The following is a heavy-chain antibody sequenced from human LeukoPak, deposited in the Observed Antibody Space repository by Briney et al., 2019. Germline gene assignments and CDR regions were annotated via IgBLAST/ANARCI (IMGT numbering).Heavy chain of an antibody. J-gene: IGHJ4*02. CDR3: ARAYYYDFDY. D-gene: IGHD3-22*01. CDR2: IYYSGST. V-gene: IGHV4-59*01. CDR1: GGSISSYY. Sequence: SSETLSLTCTVSGGSISSYYWSWIRQPPGKGLEWIGYIYYSGSTNYNPSLKSRVTISVDTSKNQFSLKVNFVTAADTAVYYCARAYYYDFDYWGQGTLVTVSS.